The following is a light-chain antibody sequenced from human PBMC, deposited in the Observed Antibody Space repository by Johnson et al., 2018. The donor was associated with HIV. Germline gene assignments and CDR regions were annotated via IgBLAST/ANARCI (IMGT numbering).Light chain of an antibody. CDR3: GTWDSSLSAYV. CDR2: ENN. V-gene: IGLV1-51*02. Sequence: QSVLTQPPSVSAAPGQKVTISCSGSNSNIGNNYVSWYQQVPGTAPKLLIYENNKRPSGIPDRLSGSKSGTSATLGITGLQTGDEADYYCGTWDSSLSAYVFGTGTKVTVL. CDR1: NSNIGNNY. J-gene: IGLJ1*01.